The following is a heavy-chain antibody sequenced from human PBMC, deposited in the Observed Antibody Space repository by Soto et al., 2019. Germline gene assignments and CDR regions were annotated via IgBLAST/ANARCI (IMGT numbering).Heavy chain of an antibody. CDR3: ARSPKGKGYYYGMDG. V-gene: IGHV1-69*01. Sequence: QVQLVQSGAEVNKPGSSVNVSCTASGGTFSSYAISWVRQAPGQGLEWMGGIIPIFGTADYAQKFQGRVTITADESTSTAYIELSSQRSEVTAVYYSARSPKGKGYYYGMDGWGQGTTVTVSS. CDR2: IIPIFGTA. CDR1: GGTFSSYA. J-gene: IGHJ6*02.